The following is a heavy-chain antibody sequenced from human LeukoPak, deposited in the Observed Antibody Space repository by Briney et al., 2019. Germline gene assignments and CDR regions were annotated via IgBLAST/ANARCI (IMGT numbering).Heavy chain of an antibody. D-gene: IGHD3-9*01. Sequence: ASVKVSCKASGYTFTSYGISWVRQAPGQGLEWMGWISAYNGNTNYAQKLQGRVTMTTDTSTSTAYMELRSLRSDDTTVYYCAIVIFTGTAFGYWGHETLVTVSS. V-gene: IGHV1-18*01. CDR3: AIVIFTGTAFGY. CDR1: GYTFTSYG. J-gene: IGHJ4*01. CDR2: ISAYNGNT.